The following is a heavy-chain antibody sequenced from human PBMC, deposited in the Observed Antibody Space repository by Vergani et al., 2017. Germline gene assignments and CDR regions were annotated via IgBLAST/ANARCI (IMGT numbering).Heavy chain of an antibody. J-gene: IGHJ4*01. V-gene: IGHV3-23*04. CDR2: ISASGAPT. CDR1: GFIFSTYA. CDR3: AGAYGRYDWFDY. D-gene: IGHD1-20*01. Sequence: EVQLVESGGELVQPGRTLRLSCTASGFIFSTYAMSWVRQAPGKGLEWVSGISASGAPTYYADSVKGRVTISRDNSKNTLYLQMNSLRVEDTAVYYCAGAYGRYDWFDYWGQRTLVTVSS.